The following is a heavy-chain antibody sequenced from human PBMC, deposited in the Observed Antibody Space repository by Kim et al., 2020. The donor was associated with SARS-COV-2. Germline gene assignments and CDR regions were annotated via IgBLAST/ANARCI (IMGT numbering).Heavy chain of an antibody. J-gene: IGHJ4*02. D-gene: IGHD5-12*01. CDR2: IYSGGST. CDR1: GFTVSSNY. Sequence: GGSLRLSCAASGFTVSSNYMSWVRQAPGKGLEWVSVIYSGGSTYYADSVKGRFTISRDNSKNTLYLQMNSLRAEDTAVYYCARVGLSGYDTFYFDYWGQGTLVTVSS. CDR3: ARVGLSGYDTFYFDY. V-gene: IGHV3-53*01.